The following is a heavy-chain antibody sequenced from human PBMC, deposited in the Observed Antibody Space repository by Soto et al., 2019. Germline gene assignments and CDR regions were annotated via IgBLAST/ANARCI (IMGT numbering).Heavy chain of an antibody. V-gene: IGHV1-18*01. Sequence: GASVKVSCKASGYTFTSYGISWVRQAPGQGLEWMGWISAYNGNTNYADSVKGRFTISRDNSKNTLYLQMNSLRAEDTAVYFCAKSRIQGWTRGLYDHWGQGTQVTVSS. CDR1: GYTFTSYG. D-gene: IGHD6-19*01. CDR3: AKSRIQGWTRGLYDH. CDR2: ISAYNGNT. J-gene: IGHJ4*02.